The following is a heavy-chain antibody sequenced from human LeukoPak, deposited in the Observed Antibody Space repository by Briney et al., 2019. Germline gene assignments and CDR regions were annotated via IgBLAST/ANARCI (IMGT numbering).Heavy chain of an antibody. CDR2: IDFETDTT. CDR3: VRAGSGFDY. V-gene: IGHV3-74*01. D-gene: IGHD2-15*01. Sequence: GGSLRLSCVASGFTFRSYWMHWVRQAPGKGLEWVSRIDFETDTTTYAGSVKGRFTISRDNTKNTLYLQMDSLRDEDAAVYYCVRAGSGFDYWGQGTLVTVTS. CDR1: GFTFRSYW. J-gene: IGHJ4*02.